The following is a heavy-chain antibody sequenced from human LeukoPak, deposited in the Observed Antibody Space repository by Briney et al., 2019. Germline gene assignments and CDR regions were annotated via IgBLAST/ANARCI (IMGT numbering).Heavy chain of an antibody. CDR2: IYPGDSDT. D-gene: IGHD2/OR15-2a*01. V-gene: IGHV5-51*01. CDR3: ARFVTPRVLRFDY. J-gene: IGHJ4*02. CDR1: GYSFTSYW. Sequence: GESLKISCKGSGYSFTSYWIGWVRQMPGKGLEWMRIIYPGDSDTRYSPSFQGQVTISADKSISTAYLQWSSLKASDTAMYYCARFVTPRVLRFDYWGQGTLVTVSS.